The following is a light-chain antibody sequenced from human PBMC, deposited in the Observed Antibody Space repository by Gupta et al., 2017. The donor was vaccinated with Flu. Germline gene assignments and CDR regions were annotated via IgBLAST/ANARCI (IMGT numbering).Light chain of an antibody. CDR1: TSRNPY. CDR2: AKN. Sequence: SELTQNLAVSVALGQTVRTPCQGDTSRNPYASWYQQKPGQAPVLVIYAKNIRPSGIPDRFSGSSSGNTTSLTITGAQAEDEADYYCNSRDNTDSHQAVFGGGTKLTVL. J-gene: IGLJ2*01. CDR3: NSRDNTDSHQAV. V-gene: IGLV3-19*01.